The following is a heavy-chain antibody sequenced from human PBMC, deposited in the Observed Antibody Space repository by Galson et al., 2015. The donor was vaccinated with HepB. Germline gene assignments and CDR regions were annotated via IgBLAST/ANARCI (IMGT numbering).Heavy chain of an antibody. CDR2: IIPIFRTP. Sequence: SVKVSCKASGGTVSNSAINWVRQAPGQGLEWMGGIIPIFRTPNYAQKFQGRVTITADESTNTAYMELSSLRSEDTAVYYCASWAGYCVSSSCYTPLDYWGQGTLVTVSS. J-gene: IGHJ4*02. CDR3: ASWAGYCVSSSCYTPLDY. D-gene: IGHD2-2*02. CDR1: GGTVSNSA. V-gene: IGHV1-69*13.